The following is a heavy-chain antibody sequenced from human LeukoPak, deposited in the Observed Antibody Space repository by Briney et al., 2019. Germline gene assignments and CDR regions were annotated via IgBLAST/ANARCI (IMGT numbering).Heavy chain of an antibody. J-gene: IGHJ4*02. D-gene: IGHD3-9*01. CDR3: ARGTDYDMTWEYDY. V-gene: IGHV3-21*01. CDR1: GFTFSSYS. Sequence: GGSLRLSCAASGFTFSSYSLNWVSQAPGKGLEWVSSISSSSSYIYYADSVKGRFTISRDNAKNSLYLQMNSLRAEDTAVYYCARGTDYDMTWEYDYWGQGTLVTVSS. CDR2: ISSSSSYI.